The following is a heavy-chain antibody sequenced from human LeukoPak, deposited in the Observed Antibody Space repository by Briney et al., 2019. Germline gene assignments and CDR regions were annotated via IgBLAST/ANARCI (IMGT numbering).Heavy chain of an antibody. CDR1: GFTFSDYY. D-gene: IGHD3-22*01. CDR3: AKDLYYDSSGYAFDI. CDR2: IRYDGSNK. J-gene: IGHJ3*02. V-gene: IGHV3-30*02. Sequence: GGSLRLSCAASGFTFSDYYMSWIRQAPGKGLEWVAVIRYDGSNKYYADSVKGRFTISRDNSKNTLYLQMNSLRAEDTAVYYCAKDLYYDSSGYAFDIWGQGTMVTVSS.